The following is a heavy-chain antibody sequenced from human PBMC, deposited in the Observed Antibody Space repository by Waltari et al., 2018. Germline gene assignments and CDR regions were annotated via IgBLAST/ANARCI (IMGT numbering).Heavy chain of an antibody. Sequence: EVQLLESGGGLVQPGGSLRLSCAASGFAFSSYVMSWVRQTPGKGLEWVSVISGSGGSTDYAASVKGRFTISRDNSKKTLYLQMNSLRAEDTAVYYCANEGGYLEWPQEFSVAFDVWGQGTMVTVSS. J-gene: IGHJ3*01. CDR3: ANEGGYLEWPQEFSVAFDV. V-gene: IGHV3-23*01. CDR2: ISGSGGST. CDR1: GFAFSSYV. D-gene: IGHD3-3*01.